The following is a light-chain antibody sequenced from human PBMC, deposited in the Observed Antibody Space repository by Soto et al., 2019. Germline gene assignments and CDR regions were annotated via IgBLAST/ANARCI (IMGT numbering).Light chain of an antibody. Sequence: EIVLMQSPGTLSLSPGEGATLSCRASQSVNSNFLAWYQQKPGQAPTVLIFDKSSRATGVRDRFSGSGYGTDFTLTISRREPDEFAVDDGQQYGSSQSTFGPGTKVNIK. CDR1: QSVNSNF. J-gene: IGKJ3*01. V-gene: IGKV3-20*01. CDR2: DKS. CDR3: QQYGSSQST.